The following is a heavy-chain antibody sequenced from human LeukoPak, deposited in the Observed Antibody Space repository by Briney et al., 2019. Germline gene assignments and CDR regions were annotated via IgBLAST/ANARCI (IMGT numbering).Heavy chain of an antibody. CDR1: AFTFRTYG. D-gene: IGHD2-2*01. J-gene: IGHJ2*01. CDR3: ARDFHPVVPAASYWYFDL. V-gene: IGHV3-30*03. CDR2: ISYDANNK. Sequence: GRSLRLSCAASAFTFRTYGMHWVRQAPGKGLEWVAVISYDANNKNYADSVKGRFTISRDNSKNTLYLQMNSLRAEDTAVYYCARDFHPVVPAASYWYFDLWGRGTLVTVSS.